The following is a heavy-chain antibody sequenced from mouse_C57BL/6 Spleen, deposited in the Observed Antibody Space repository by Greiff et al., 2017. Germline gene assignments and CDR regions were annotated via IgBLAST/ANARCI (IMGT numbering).Heavy chain of an antibody. V-gene: IGHV10-1*01. CDR1: GFSFNTYA. Sequence: EVQLVESGGGLVQPKGSLKLSCAASGFSFNTYAMNWVRQAPGKGLEWVARIRSKSNNYATYYADSVKDRFTISRDDSESMLYLQMNNLKTEDTAMYYCVRLAGTVYYYAMDYWGQGTSVTVSS. J-gene: IGHJ4*01. D-gene: IGHD4-1*01. CDR3: VRLAGTVYYYAMDY. CDR2: IRSKSNNYAT.